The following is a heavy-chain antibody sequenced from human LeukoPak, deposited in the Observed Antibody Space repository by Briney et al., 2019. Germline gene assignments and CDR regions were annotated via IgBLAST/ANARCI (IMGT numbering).Heavy chain of an antibody. V-gene: IGHV5-51*01. CDR3: ARQYYDILTGPNWFDS. CDR1: GYSFTSYW. CDR2: IYPYDSDT. J-gene: IGHJ5*01. D-gene: IGHD3-9*01. Sequence: GESQKISCKGFGYSFTSYWIGWVRQRPGKGLEWMGIIYPYDSDTRYSPSFQGHVTISADKSITTAYLQWNSLEASNTAKYFCARQYYDILTGPNWFDSWGQGTQVTVSS.